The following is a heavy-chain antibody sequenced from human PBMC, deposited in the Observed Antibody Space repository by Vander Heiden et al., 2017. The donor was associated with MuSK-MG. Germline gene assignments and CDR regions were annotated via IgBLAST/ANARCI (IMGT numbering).Heavy chain of an antibody. V-gene: IGHV1-2*02. J-gene: IGHJ5*02. CDR1: GYTFTGYY. D-gene: IGHD6-13*01. Sequence: QVQLVQSGAEVKKPGASVKVSCKASGYTFTGYYMHWVRQAPGQGLEWMGWINPNSGGTNYAQKLQGRVTMTRDTSISTAYMELSRLRSDDTAVYYCARKRPSIAAGGRSWFDPWGQGTLVTVSS. CDR2: INPNSGGT. CDR3: ARKRPSIAAGGRSWFDP.